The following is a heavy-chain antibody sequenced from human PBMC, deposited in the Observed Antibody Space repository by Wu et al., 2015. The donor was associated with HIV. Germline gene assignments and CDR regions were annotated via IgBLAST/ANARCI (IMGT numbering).Heavy chain of an antibody. CDR2: IDPNAGST. Sequence: QVQLVQSGAEVKKPGASVKVSCKASGYTFTTYYMHWARQAPGQGLEWMGIIDPNAGSTNYAQKFQGRVTMTRDTSTSTLYMDLSSLRSEDTAVYYCARGLYTERISSVVGVARLDAFDIWAKGTMVTVSS. CDR1: GYTFTTYY. V-gene: IGHV1-46*01. CDR3: ARGLYTERISSVVGVARLDAFDI. J-gene: IGHJ3*02. D-gene: IGHD2-15*01.